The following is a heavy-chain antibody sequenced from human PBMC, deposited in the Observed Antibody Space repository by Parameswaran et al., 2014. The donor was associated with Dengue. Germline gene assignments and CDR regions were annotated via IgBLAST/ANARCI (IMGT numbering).Heavy chain of an antibody. CDR2: INAGIGNT. Sequence: WVRQAPGQRLEWVGWINAGIGNTRYSQKFQGRVTITRDTSATTAYMELSSLRSEDTAVYYCARAPLYYDFWSGSVGWGQGTWSPSPQ. V-gene: IGHV1-3*01. J-gene: IGHJ1*01. D-gene: IGHD3-3*01. CDR3: ARAPLYYDFWSGSVG.